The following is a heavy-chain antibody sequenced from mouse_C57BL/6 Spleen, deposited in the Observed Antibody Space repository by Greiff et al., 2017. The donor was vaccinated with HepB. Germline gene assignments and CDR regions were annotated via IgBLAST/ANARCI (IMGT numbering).Heavy chain of an antibody. Sequence: QVQLKESGAELARPGASVKLSCKASGYTFTSYGISWVKQRTGQGLEWIGEIYPRSGNTYYNEKFKGKATLTADKSSSTAYMELRSLTSEDSAVYFCARSPSSTVVAYRYFDVWGTGTTVTVSS. CDR2: IYPRSGNT. D-gene: IGHD1-1*01. J-gene: IGHJ1*03. CDR1: GYTFTSYG. CDR3: ARSPSSTVVAYRYFDV. V-gene: IGHV1-81*01.